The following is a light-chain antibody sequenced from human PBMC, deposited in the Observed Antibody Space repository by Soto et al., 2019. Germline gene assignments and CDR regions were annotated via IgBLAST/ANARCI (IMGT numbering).Light chain of an antibody. V-gene: IGLV2-11*01. CDR3: SSFAGTYSLYI. J-gene: IGLJ1*01. Sequence: QSALTQPLSVSGSPGQSVAISCTGTSNDVGAYDHVSWYQHSPDKAPKLLIFDVNKRPSGVPDRFSGSKYGNTASLTISGLQADDEAEYFCSSFAGTYSLYIFGSGTKLTVL. CDR1: SNDVGAYDH. CDR2: DVN.